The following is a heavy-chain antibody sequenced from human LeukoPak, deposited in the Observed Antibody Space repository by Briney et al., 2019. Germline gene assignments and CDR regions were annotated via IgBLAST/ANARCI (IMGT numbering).Heavy chain of an antibody. V-gene: IGHV3-7*03. CDR1: GFTFSHSW. Sequence: GGSLGLSCVASGFTFSHSWMTWVRQAPGKGLEWVGHIKEDGSSQNYADSVKGRFTISRDNAKSSLHLQMNGLRAEDTAMYYCVKDSGWFHFDSWGQGTLVTVSS. J-gene: IGHJ4*02. CDR3: VKDSGWFHFDS. CDR2: IKEDGSSQ. D-gene: IGHD6-19*01.